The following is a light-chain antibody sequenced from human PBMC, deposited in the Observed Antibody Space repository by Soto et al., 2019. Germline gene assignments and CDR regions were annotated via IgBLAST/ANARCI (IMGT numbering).Light chain of an antibody. Sequence: QSVLTQPRSVSGSPGQSVTISCTGTSSDVGAYNYVSWYQQHPGKAPKVMIYDVNKRPSGVPDRFSGSKSDNTASLTISGLQAEGEADYYCCSYAGSYTLVFGGGTKLTVL. V-gene: IGLV2-11*01. J-gene: IGLJ2*01. CDR3: CSYAGSYTLV. CDR2: DVN. CDR1: SSDVGAYNY.